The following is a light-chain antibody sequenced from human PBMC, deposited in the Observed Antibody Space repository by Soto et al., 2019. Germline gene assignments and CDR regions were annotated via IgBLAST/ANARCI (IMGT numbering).Light chain of an antibody. J-gene: IGLJ2*01. Sequence: QSALTQPPSVSGSPGQSVTISCTGTSSDVGRYNRVSWYQQPPGTAPKLIIYEVNNRPSGVPDRFSGSKSDNTASLTISGLQAEDEADYYCSSYTATTTLFGGGTKLTVL. CDR2: EVN. V-gene: IGLV2-18*02. CDR3: SSYTATTTL. CDR1: SSDVGRYNR.